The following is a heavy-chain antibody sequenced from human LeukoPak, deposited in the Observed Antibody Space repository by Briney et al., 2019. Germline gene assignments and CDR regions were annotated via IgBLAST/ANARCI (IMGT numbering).Heavy chain of an antibody. CDR3: ARGWFGELHMYYFDY. D-gene: IGHD3-10*01. V-gene: IGHV1-2*02. CDR1: GYTFTGYY. CDR2: INPNSGGT. J-gene: IGHJ4*02. Sequence: GASVKVSCKASGYTFTGYYMRWVRQAPGQGLEWMGWINPNSGGTNYAQKFQGRVTMTRDMSIGTAYMELSRLRSDDTAVYYCARGWFGELHMYYFDYWGQGTLVTVSS.